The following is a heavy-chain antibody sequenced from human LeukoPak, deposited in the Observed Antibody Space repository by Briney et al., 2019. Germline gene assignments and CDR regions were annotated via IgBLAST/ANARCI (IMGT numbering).Heavy chain of an antibody. V-gene: IGHV3-21*01. CDR2: ISSSSSYI. D-gene: IGHD4-23*01. Sequence: PGGSLRLSCTASGFTFNNYAMNWVRQAPGKGLEWVSSISSSSSYIYYADSVKGRFTISRDNAKNSLYLQMNSLRAEDTAVYYCARDRTVVKPDYWGQGTLVTVSS. CDR1: GFTFNNYA. J-gene: IGHJ4*02. CDR3: ARDRTVVKPDY.